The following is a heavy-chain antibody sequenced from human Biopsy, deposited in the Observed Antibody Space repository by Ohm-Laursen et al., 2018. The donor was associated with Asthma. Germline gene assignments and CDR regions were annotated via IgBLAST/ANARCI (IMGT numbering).Heavy chain of an antibody. D-gene: IGHD3-22*01. Sequence: SLRLSCTASGFAVSKDHMFWVRQAPGKGLEWVSVIYSGGTSHTADSVRGRFTVSRDYSKNTLYLQMHSLRAEDTAVYYCARGDSSNWSHYYFDYWGQGTLVTVSS. CDR1: GFAVSKDH. CDR2: IYSGGTS. V-gene: IGHV3-53*01. CDR3: ARGDSSNWSHYYFDY. J-gene: IGHJ4*02.